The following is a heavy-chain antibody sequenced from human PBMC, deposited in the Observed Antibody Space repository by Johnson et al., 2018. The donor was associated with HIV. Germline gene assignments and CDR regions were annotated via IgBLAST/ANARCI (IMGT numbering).Heavy chain of an antibody. Sequence: VQLVESGGGLVQPGGSLRLSCAAGGFSFRSYCMTWVRQAPGKGLEWVSFISGGEDETYYADSVKGRFTISRDNSKTTLYLQMNSLRDEDTAVYYCANSLLLDAFNIWGQGTMVTVSS. CDR3: ANSLLLDAFNI. J-gene: IGHJ3*02. CDR2: ISGGEDET. CDR1: GFSFRSYC. V-gene: IGHV3-23*04.